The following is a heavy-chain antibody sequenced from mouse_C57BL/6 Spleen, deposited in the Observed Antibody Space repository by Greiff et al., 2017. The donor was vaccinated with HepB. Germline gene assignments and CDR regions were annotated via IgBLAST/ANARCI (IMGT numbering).Heavy chain of an antibody. CDR3: ARRSPTVVYWYFDV. J-gene: IGHJ1*03. CDR2: ISSGSSTI. Sequence: EVKVVESGGGLVKPGGSLKLSCAASGFTFSDYGMHWVRQAPEKGLEWVAYISSGSSTIYYADTVKGRFTISRDNAKNTLFLKMTSLRSEDTAMYYCARRSPTVVYWYFDVWGTGTTVTVSS. CDR1: GFTFSDYG. V-gene: IGHV5-17*01. D-gene: IGHD1-1*01.